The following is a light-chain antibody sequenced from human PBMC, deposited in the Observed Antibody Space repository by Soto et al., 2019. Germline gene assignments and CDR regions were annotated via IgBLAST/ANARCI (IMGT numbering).Light chain of an antibody. CDR1: QSISSW. J-gene: IGKJ2*01. Sequence: DIQMTQSPSTLSASVGDRVTITCRASQSISSWLAWYQQKPGKAPKLLIYDASSLESGVPSRFSGSGSGTEFTLTISSLQTDDFATSYCQQYNSYSYTFGQGTKLEIK. CDR2: DAS. V-gene: IGKV1-5*01. CDR3: QQYNSYSYT.